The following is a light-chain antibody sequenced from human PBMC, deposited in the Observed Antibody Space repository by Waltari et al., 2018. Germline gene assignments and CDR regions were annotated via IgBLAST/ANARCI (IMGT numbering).Light chain of an antibody. J-gene: IGLJ2*01. CDR2: SNN. CDR3: AAWDDSLNGVI. V-gene: IGLV1-44*01. CDR1: SSNIGSNT. Sequence: QSVLTQPPSASGTPGPRVSMSCSGSSSNIGSNTVTWYQQLPGTAPNLLLYSNNQRPSGVPDRFSGSKSGTSASLAISGLLSEDEADYYCAAWDDSLNGVIFGGGTKLTVL.